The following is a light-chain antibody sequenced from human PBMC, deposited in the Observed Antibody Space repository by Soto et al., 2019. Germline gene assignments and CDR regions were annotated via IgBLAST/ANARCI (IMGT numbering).Light chain of an antibody. V-gene: IGKV1-5*03. CDR2: GAS. CDR3: QQYDTYWT. Sequence: DIQMTQSPTSLSASVGDRVTISCRASQGIGSYLAWYQQKPGKAPKLLIYGASNLQSGVPSRFSGSGSGTEFTLTISSLQPGDFATYYCQQYDTYWTFGQGTKVDIK. CDR1: QGIGSY. J-gene: IGKJ1*01.